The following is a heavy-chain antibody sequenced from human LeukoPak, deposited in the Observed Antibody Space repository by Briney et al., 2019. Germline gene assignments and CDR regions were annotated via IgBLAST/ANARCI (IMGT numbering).Heavy chain of an antibody. CDR3: AKTVYYYDTSGYEDY. Sequence: GGSLRLSCAASGFTFSSYAMSWVRQAPGKGLEWVSAISGSGGSTYYADSVKGRFTISRDNSKNTLYLQMNSLRAEDTAVYYCAKTVYYYDTSGYEDYWGQGTLVTVSS. CDR2: ISGSGGST. J-gene: IGHJ4*02. D-gene: IGHD3-22*01. V-gene: IGHV3-23*01. CDR1: GFTFSSYA.